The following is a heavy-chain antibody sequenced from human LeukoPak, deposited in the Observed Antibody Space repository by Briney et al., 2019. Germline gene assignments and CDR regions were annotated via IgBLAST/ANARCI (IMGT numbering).Heavy chain of an antibody. Sequence: GGSLRLSCAASGFTVSSKYMSWVRQAPGKGLEWVAVIYSGGTTNHADSVKGGFTMSRDNSKNSLYLQMNSLRAEDTAIYYCVRMVSGWPNWIDPWGQGTLVTVSS. J-gene: IGHJ5*02. CDR3: VRMVSGWPNWIDP. CDR1: GFTVSSKY. D-gene: IGHD6-19*01. CDR2: IYSGGTT. V-gene: IGHV3-66*01.